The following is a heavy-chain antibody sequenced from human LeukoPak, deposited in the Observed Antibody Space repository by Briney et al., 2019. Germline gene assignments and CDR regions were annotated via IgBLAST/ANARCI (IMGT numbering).Heavy chain of an antibody. CDR1: GFTFSSYA. CDR2: IHGGGDST. CDR3: VKVGDMITFGGVGVYFDY. J-gene: IGHJ4*02. Sequence: GGSLRLSCAASGFTFSSYAMSWVRQDPGEGLEWLSSIHGGGDSTYYADSVKGRFTIARDNSKHTLYLQMNSLRAEDTAVYYCVKVGDMITFGGVGVYFDYWGQGTLVTVSS. D-gene: IGHD3-16*01. V-gene: IGHV3-23*01.